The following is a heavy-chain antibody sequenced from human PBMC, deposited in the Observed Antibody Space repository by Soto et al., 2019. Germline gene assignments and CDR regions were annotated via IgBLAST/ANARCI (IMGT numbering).Heavy chain of an antibody. D-gene: IGHD1-1*01. CDR1: GGFVSSGSYY. J-gene: IGHJ3*02. V-gene: IGHV4-34*01. CDR2: MSHSGGT. Sequence: QVQLQQWGAGLLKPSETLSLTCAVYGGFVSSGSYYWSWIRQPPGKGLEWIGEMSHSGGTHFNPSLKSRVTISVDTSKNQFSLKMSSVTAADTALSYCARVERGTATTVVDAFDIWGPGTTVTVSS. CDR3: ARVERGTATTVVDAFDI.